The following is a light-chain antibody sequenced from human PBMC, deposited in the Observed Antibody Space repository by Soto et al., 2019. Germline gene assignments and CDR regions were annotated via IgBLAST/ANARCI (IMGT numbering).Light chain of an antibody. V-gene: IGLV2-14*01. Sequence: QSVLTQPASVSGSPGQSITISCTVSSDDIGTYEYISWNQHPPGKAPKLILFGACDRPSGISDRFSASKYGNTASLTIFGLQVEDEAVYYRSSYTTGSTLPWVFGTGTKVTVL. CDR1: SDDIGTYEY. CDR2: GAC. CDR3: SSYTTGSTLPWV. J-gene: IGLJ1*01.